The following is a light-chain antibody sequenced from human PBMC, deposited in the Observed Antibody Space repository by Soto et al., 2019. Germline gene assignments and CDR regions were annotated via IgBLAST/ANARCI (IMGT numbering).Light chain of an antibody. CDR2: DAS. J-gene: IGKJ4*01. CDR3: QQYDNLPLT. Sequence: DIQMTQSPASLSAYLGDIVSITCQASQDIKNYLNWYQQKSGKAPKLLIYDASDLETGVPSRFSGSGSGTDFTFTINSLQPEDIATYYCQQYDNLPLTFGGGTKVDIK. CDR1: QDIKNY. V-gene: IGKV1-33*01.